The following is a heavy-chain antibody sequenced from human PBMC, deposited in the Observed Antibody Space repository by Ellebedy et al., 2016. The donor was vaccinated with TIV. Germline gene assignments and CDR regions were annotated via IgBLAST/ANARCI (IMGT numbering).Heavy chain of an antibody. D-gene: IGHD2-21*01. CDR1: GXTFSSYD. J-gene: IGHJ4*03. Sequence: GESLXISCAXXGXTFSSYDMXXXXXGTGKGLELVSAIGTAGDTYYPGSVKGRFTISRENAKNSLYLQITSLRAEDTAVYYCARVRFGDTAVDYWGQGTLVTVSS. CDR3: ARVRFGDTAVDY. CDR2: IGTAGDT. V-gene: IGHV3-13*01.